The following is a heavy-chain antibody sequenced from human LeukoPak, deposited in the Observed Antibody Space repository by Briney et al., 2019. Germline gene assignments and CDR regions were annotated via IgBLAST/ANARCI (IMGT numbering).Heavy chain of an antibody. D-gene: IGHD2-2*01. J-gene: IGHJ4*02. CDR1: GFTFSLYA. CDR2: INDDSSDI. Sequence: PGGSLRLSYAASGFTFSLYAMNWVRQAPGKGLEWVSYINDDSSDIHYAGSVRGRFTISRDDARKTLYLQLSSQRVEDTAVYYCARDTFQPGLIDSWGQGTLVTVSS. CDR3: ARDTFQPGLIDS. V-gene: IGHV3-21*05.